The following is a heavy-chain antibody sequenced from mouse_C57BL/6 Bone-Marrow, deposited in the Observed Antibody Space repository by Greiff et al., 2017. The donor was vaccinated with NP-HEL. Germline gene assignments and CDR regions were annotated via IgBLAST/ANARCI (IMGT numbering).Heavy chain of an antibody. CDR1: GYTFTSYW. D-gene: IGHD2-2*01. J-gene: IGHJ2*01. V-gene: IGHV1-55*01. CDR2: ISPGSGST. CDR3: ARGLWLRREGY. Sequence: QVQLQQPGSSLVKPGASVKMSCKASGYTFTSYWITWVKQRPGQGLEWIGDISPGSGSTNYNEKFKSKATLTVDTSSSTAYMQLSSLTSEDSAVYYCARGLWLRREGYWGLGTTLTVSS.